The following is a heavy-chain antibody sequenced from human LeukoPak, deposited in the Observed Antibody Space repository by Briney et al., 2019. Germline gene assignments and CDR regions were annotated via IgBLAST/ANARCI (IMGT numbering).Heavy chain of an antibody. J-gene: IGHJ5*02. D-gene: IGHD6-19*01. CDR1: GYSFTSYW. CDR2: IYPGDSDT. CDR3: ARLESERDGSGWFWDWFDP. Sequence: PGESLKISCKGSGYSFTSYWIGWVRQMPGKGLEWMGIIYPGDSDTRYSPSFQGQVTISADKSISTAYLQWSSLKASDTAMYYCARLESERDGSGWFWDWFDPWGQGTLVTVSS. V-gene: IGHV5-51*01.